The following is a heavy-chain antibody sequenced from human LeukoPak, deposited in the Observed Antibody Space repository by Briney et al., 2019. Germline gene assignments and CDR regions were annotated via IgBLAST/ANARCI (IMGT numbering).Heavy chain of an antibody. J-gene: IGHJ4*02. D-gene: IGHD6-13*01. CDR2: ISYDGSNK. CDR1: GFTFSSYA. V-gene: IGHV3-30*01. CDR3: ARDSGYSSSWPDY. Sequence: GGSLRLPCAASGFTFSSYAMHWVRQAPGKGLEWVAVISYDGSNKYYADSVKGRFTISRDNSKNTLYLQMNSLRAEDTAVYYCARDSGYSSSWPDYWGQGTLVTVSS.